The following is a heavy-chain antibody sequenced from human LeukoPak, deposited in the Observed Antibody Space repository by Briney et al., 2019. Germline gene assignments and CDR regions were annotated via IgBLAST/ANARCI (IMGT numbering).Heavy chain of an antibody. J-gene: IGHJ4*02. CDR2: INHSGTT. D-gene: IGHD3-16*02. Sequence: SETLSLTCAVYGGSFSDYYWSWIRQPPGKGLEWIGEINHSGTTNYSPSLKSRVSISVDTSKNQFSLKLNSVTAADAAMYYCASHYSSGSYRYTGTFDSWGQGMLVNVSS. V-gene: IGHV4-34*01. CDR3: ASHYSSGSYRYTGTFDS. CDR1: GGSFSDYY.